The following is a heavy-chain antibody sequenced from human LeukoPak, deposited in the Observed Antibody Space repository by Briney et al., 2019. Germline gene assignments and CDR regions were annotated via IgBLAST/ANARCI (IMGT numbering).Heavy chain of an antibody. CDR1: GFTFTIYA. V-gene: IGHV3-23*01. CDR2: ISGSGGST. CDR3: AKALWYRSGWYGFDY. J-gene: IGHJ4*02. Sequence: GGSLRLSCAASGFTFTIYAMSWVRQAPGKGLEWVSAISGSGGSTYYADSVKGRFTISRDSSENTLYLQMNSLRAEDTAVYYCAKALWYRSGWYGFDYWGQGTLVTVSS. D-gene: IGHD6-19*01.